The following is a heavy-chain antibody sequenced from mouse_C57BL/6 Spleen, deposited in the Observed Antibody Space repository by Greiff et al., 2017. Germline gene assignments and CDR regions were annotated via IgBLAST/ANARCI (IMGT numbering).Heavy chain of an antibody. V-gene: IGHV2-9*01. J-gene: IGHJ4*01. CDR1: GFSFTSYG. CDR2: ICGGGST. Sequence: VKLVESGPGLVGPSQRLSISCTVSGFSFTSYGVDWVRQPPGKGLEWLGVICGGGSTNYNSALMSRLSISKDNSKSQVFLKMNSLQTDDTAMYYCAKHGYPGSYAMDYWGQGTSVTVSS. D-gene: IGHD1-2*01. CDR3: AKHGYPGSYAMDY.